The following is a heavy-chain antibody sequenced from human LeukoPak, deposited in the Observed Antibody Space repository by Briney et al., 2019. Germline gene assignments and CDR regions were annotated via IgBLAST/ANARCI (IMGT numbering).Heavy chain of an antibody. Sequence: GGSLRLSCAASGCTFSDYYMSWIRQPPGKGLEWVSYISSSSTSTYNPASEKGRFTISRDNAKNSLYLQMNSLRAEDTAVYYCARDGRDDIVVRPAAVDAFDIWGQGTMVTVSS. V-gene: IGHV3-11*05. CDR2: ISSSSTST. J-gene: IGHJ3*02. CDR3: ARDGRDDIVVRPAAVDAFDI. CDR1: GCTFSDYY. D-gene: IGHD2-2*01.